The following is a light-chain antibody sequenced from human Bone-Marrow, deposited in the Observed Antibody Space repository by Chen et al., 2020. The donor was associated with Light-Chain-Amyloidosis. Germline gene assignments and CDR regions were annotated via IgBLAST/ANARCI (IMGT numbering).Light chain of an antibody. CDR3: QVWDTSSDHPV. Sequence: SYVLTQPPSVSVAPGQTATITCGGTNIGSGNEHWYQQKPGQAPVVVVYDDSDRPSGIPERFSGSNSGNTATLTISRVDGGDEADYYCQVWDTSSDHPVFGGGTKVTVL. CDR1: NIGSGN. J-gene: IGLJ2*01. CDR2: DDS. V-gene: IGLV3-21*02.